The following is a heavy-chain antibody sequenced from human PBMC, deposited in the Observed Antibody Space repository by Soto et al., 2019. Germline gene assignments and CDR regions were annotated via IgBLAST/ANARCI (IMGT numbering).Heavy chain of an antibody. CDR1: GGTFGSYA. V-gene: IGHV1-69*06. CDR3: ASGSSIAARQYYYYYGMDV. J-gene: IGHJ6*02. CDR2: IIPIFGTA. D-gene: IGHD6-6*01. Sequence: SVKVSCKASGGTFGSYAISWVRQAPGQGLEWMGGIIPIFGTANYAQKFQGRVTITADKSTSTAYMELSSLRSEDTAVYYCASGSSIAARQYYYYYGMDVWGQGTTVTVSS.